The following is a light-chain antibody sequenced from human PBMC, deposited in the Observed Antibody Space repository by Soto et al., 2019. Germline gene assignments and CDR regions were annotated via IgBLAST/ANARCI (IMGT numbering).Light chain of an antibody. CDR3: CSYAGTNSFV. CDR2: DVT. Sequence: QSALTQPPSVSGSPGQSVTISCTGTSSDVGGYDYVSWYQQRPGKAPKLLIYDVTKRPSGVPDRFSGSKSGNTASLTISGLQAEDEADFYCCSYAGTNSFVFGTGTKLTVL. V-gene: IGLV2-11*01. CDR1: SSDVGGYDY. J-gene: IGLJ1*01.